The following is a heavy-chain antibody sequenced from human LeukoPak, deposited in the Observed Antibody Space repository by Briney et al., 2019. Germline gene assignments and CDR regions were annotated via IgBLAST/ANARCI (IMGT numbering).Heavy chain of an antibody. V-gene: IGHV3-23*01. Sequence: PGGSLRLSCAASGFTFSSNAMAWVRQAPGKGLEWVSAIRGSDGATYYADSVKGRFTISRDNSKNTLSLQMNSLRAEDTAVYYCAKDFRVSYGGQGTLVTVSS. J-gene: IGHJ4*02. CDR2: IRGSDGAT. CDR3: AKDFRVSY. CDR1: GFTFSSNA.